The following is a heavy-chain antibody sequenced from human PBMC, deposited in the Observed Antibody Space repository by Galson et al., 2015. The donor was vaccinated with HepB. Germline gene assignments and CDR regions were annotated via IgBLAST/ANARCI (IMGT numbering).Heavy chain of an antibody. CDR2: IYWDDDK. CDR1: GFSLSTSGVG. J-gene: IGHJ6*02. Sequence: ALVKPTQTLTLTCTFSGFSLSTSGVGVGWIRQPPGKALEWLALIYWDDDKRYSPSLKSRLTITKDTSKNQVVLTMTNMDPVDTATYFCTHSSSQLHYYGMDVWGQGTTVTVSS. V-gene: IGHV2-5*02. CDR3: THSSSQLHYYGMDV. D-gene: IGHD6-6*01.